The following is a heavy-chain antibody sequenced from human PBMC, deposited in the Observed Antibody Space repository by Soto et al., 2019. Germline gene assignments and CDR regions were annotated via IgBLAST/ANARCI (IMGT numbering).Heavy chain of an antibody. D-gene: IGHD1-26*01. Sequence: EVQLVDSGGGLVQPGGSLKLSCAASGFTFSRAAMHWVRQAAGKGLEWVGVVRNKANNYATSYAASVKGRFTVSRDDSKNTAYLQMNSLKTEDTATYYCTRQGGALDFDYWGQGTLVTVSS. CDR3: TRQGGALDFDY. CDR2: VRNKANNYAT. V-gene: IGHV3-73*01. J-gene: IGHJ4*02. CDR1: GFTFSRAA.